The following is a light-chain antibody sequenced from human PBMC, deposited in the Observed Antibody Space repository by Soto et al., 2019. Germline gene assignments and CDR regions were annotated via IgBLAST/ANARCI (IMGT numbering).Light chain of an antibody. Sequence: EIVLTQSPATLSSFPGDRVTLSCRASQYINTRLAWYQHRPGQAPRLLIYQTSIRAAGIPARFSASGTGTDFTLTISGLEPEDFAMYYCQRYDSLRTFGQGTKVDIK. CDR1: QYINTR. CDR2: QTS. J-gene: IGKJ1*01. CDR3: QRYDSLRT. V-gene: IGKV3D-11*03.